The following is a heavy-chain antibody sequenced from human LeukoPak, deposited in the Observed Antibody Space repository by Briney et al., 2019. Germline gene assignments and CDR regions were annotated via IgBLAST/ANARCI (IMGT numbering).Heavy chain of an antibody. V-gene: IGHV4-34*01. CDR2: INHSGST. D-gene: IGHD1-26*01. CDR3: ATPTGDRATVGWFDP. J-gene: IGHJ5*02. CDR1: GGSFSGYY. Sequence: SETLSLTCAVYGGSFSGYYWSWIRQPPGKGLEWIGEINHSGSTNYNPSLKSRVTISVDTSKNQFSLKLSSVTAADTAVYYCATPTGDRATVGWFDPWGQGTLVTVSS.